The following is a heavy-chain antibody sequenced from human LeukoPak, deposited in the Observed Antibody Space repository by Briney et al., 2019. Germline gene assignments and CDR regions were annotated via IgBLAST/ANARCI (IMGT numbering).Heavy chain of an antibody. Sequence: QSGGSLRLSCAASGFTFSAYWMHWVRDVPGKGLVWVSRINNDGTATFFAVSVKGRFTISRDNDKNTLYLQMDSLRAEDTAMYYCAREILEPGKTHEYWDQGTLVTVSS. V-gene: IGHV3-74*01. D-gene: IGHD1-1*01. CDR3: AREILEPGKTHEY. J-gene: IGHJ4*02. CDR1: GFTFSAYW. CDR2: INNDGTAT.